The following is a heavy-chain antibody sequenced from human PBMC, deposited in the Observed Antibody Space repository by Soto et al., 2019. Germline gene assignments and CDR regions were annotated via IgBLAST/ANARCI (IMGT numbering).Heavy chain of an antibody. CDR2: IIPIFGTA. CDR3: ARGHDYGDYDHAFDI. CDR1: GGTFSSYA. Sequence: SVKVSCKASGGTFSSYAISWVRQAPGQGLEWMGGIIPIFGTANYAQKFQGRVTITADESTSTAYMELSSLRSEDTAVYYCARGHDYGDYDHAFDIWGQGTMVTLSS. J-gene: IGHJ3*02. V-gene: IGHV1-69*13. D-gene: IGHD4-17*01.